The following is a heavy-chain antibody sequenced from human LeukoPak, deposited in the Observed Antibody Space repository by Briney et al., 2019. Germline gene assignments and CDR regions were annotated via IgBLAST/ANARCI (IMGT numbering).Heavy chain of an antibody. Sequence: SLRLSCAASGFTFDDYAMHWVRQVPGKGLEWVSGISWNSGGIGYADSVKGRFTISRDNAKSSLYLQMNSLRAEDTALYYCAKDMPIDYDKYYGMDVWGQGTTVTVSS. V-gene: IGHV3-9*01. D-gene: IGHD4-17*01. CDR1: GFTFDDYA. J-gene: IGHJ6*02. CDR2: ISWNSGGI. CDR3: AKDMPIDYDKYYGMDV.